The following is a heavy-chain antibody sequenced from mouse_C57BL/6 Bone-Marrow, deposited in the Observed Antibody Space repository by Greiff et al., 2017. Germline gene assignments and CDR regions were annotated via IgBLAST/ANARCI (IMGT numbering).Heavy chain of an antibody. J-gene: IGHJ1*03. CDR3: TTHYGSSHWYFDV. CDR2: IDPENGDT. D-gene: IGHD1-1*01. V-gene: IGHV14-4*01. Sequence: EVKLVESGAELVRPGASVKLSCTASGFNIKDDYMHWVKQRPEQGLEWIGWIDPENGDTEYASKFQGKATITADTSSNTAYLQLSSLTSEDTAVYYCTTHYGSSHWYFDVWGTVTTVTVSS. CDR1: GFNIKDDY.